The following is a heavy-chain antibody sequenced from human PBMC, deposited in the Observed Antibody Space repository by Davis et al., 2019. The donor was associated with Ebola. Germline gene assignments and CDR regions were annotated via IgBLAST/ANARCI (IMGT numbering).Heavy chain of an antibody. D-gene: IGHD3-10*01. CDR2: ISAYNGNT. J-gene: IGHJ2*01. Sequence: SVKVSCKASCYTFTSYGISWVRQAPGLGLEWMGWISAYNGNTNYAQKLQGRVTMTTDTSTRTAYMELSSLRSEDTAMYYCARDSMVQGVMPNWYFDIWGRGTLVTVSS. V-gene: IGHV1-18*01. CDR3: ARDSMVQGVMPNWYFDI. CDR1: CYTFTSYG.